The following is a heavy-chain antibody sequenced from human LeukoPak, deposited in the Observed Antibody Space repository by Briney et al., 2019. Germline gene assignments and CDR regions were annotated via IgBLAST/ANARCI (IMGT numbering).Heavy chain of an antibody. CDR2: IYTSGST. CDR3: ARESSSTTLYYYYYMDV. V-gene: IGHV4-4*07. Sequence: SETLSLTCTVSGGSISSYYWSWIRQPAGKGLEWIGRIYTSGSTNYNPSLKSRVTMSVDTSKNQFSLKLSSVTAADTAVYYCARESSSTTLYYYYYMDVWGKGTTVTVSS. D-gene: IGHD2-2*01. CDR1: GGSISSYY. J-gene: IGHJ6*03.